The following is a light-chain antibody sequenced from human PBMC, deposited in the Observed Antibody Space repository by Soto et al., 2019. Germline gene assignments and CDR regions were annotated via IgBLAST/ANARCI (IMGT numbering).Light chain of an antibody. V-gene: IGKV3-15*01. CDR3: QQYNNWWA. Sequence: EIVMTQSPATLSVSPGERATLSCRASQSVSSSLAWYQQKPDQAPRLLIYGASTRATGTTARFSGSGSGTEFTLTISSLQSEDFAVYYCQQYNNWWAFGQGTKVEIK. CDR2: GAS. J-gene: IGKJ1*01. CDR1: QSVSSS.